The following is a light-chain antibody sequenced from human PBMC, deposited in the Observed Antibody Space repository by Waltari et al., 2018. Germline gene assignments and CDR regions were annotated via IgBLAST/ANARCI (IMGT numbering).Light chain of an antibody. CDR1: QTVLYSSNNKNY. CDR2: WAS. V-gene: IGKV4-1*01. Sequence: DIVMTQSPDSLAVSLGERATINSRSSQTVLYSSNNKNYIAWYQQRPGQPPKLLIYWASTRDSGVPDRFSGSGSETDFTLTISSLLPEDVAVYYCQQYYAIPRTFGQGTKVEIK. J-gene: IGKJ1*01. CDR3: QQYYAIPRT.